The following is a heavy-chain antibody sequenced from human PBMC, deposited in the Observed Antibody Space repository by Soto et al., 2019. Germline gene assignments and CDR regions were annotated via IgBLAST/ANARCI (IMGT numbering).Heavy chain of an antibody. V-gene: IGHV4-34*01. Sequence: SETLSLTCAVYGGSFSGYYWSWIRQPPGKGLEWIGEINHSGSTNYNPSLKSRVTRSVDKSKNKFSLKLSSVTAADTAVYYCARRPGCSGGSCYSGAYYYYGMDVWGQGTTVTVSS. CDR1: GGSFSGYY. CDR2: INHSGST. J-gene: IGHJ6*02. D-gene: IGHD2-15*01. CDR3: ARRPGCSGGSCYSGAYYYYGMDV.